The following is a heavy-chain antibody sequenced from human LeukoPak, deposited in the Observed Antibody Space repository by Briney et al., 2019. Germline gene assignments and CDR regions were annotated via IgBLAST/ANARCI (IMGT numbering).Heavy chain of an antibody. CDR3: ATGITIFGVAKSPLGY. CDR1: GYTFTSYD. Sequence: ASVKVSCKASGYTFTSYDINWVRQAPGQGLEWMGWINPNSGGTNYAQKFQGRVTMTRDTSISTAYMELSRLRSDDTAVYYCATGITIFGVAKSPLGYWGQGTLVTVSS. J-gene: IGHJ4*02. CDR2: INPNSGGT. D-gene: IGHD3-3*01. V-gene: IGHV1-2*02.